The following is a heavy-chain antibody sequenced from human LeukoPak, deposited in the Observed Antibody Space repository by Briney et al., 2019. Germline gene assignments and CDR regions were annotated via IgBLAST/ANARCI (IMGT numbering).Heavy chain of an antibody. CDR3: VKDDGWVQYAN. Sequence: GGSLRLSCATSGFIFSHHGMNWVRQAPGKGLEWVSGIRADAVTTCYADSVKGRFIISRDNSKNTVYLQMNSLSAEDAAVYYCVKDDGWVQYANWGQGTLVTVSS. D-gene: IGHD5-24*01. V-gene: IGHV3-23*01. J-gene: IGHJ4*02. CDR2: IRADAVTT. CDR1: GFIFSHHG.